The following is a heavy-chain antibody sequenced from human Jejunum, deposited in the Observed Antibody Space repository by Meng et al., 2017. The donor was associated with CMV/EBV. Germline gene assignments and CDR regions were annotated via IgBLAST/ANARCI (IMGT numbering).Heavy chain of an antibody. Sequence: QGRRKESGPGLVKPSATLSLTCTITGVAISHYYWTWIRQSPGKGLEWIGYVYSSGSTNYNPSIKSRITISLDASKNKFSLSLTSVTAADTAVYYCARNSGWMLDYWGQGTLVTVSS. CDR1: GVAISHYY. D-gene: IGHD5-12*01. V-gene: IGHV4-59*01. J-gene: IGHJ4*02. CDR2: VYSSGST. CDR3: ARNSGWMLDY.